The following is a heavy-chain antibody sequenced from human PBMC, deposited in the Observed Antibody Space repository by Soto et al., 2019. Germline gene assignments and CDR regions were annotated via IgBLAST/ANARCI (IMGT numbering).Heavy chain of an antibody. Sequence: QVQLVESGGGVVQPGRSLRLSCAASRFSISSHAMHWVRQAPGKGLEWVALISYDGRNKYYVDSVKGRFTISRDNSKNTLDMQMESLTAEDTAVYYCARQLGSASDEGAFDIWGQGTMVTVSS. V-gene: IGHV3-30*04. CDR3: ARQLGSASDEGAFDI. J-gene: IGHJ3*02. CDR1: RFSISSHA. CDR2: ISYDGRNK. D-gene: IGHD6-25*01.